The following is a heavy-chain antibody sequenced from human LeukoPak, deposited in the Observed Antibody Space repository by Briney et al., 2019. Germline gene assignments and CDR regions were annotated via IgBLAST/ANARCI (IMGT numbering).Heavy chain of an antibody. CDR3: AREMGVVTAHGIDV. J-gene: IGHJ6*02. Sequence: SETLSLTCIVSGGSISSISSNNYHWGWIRQPPGQGLEWIGSIYYSGSTYYNPSLKSRVTISVDTSKNQFSLKLSSVTAADTALYYCAREMGVVTAHGIDVWGQGTTVTVSS. D-gene: IGHD4-23*01. CDR2: IYYSGST. CDR1: GGSISSISSNNYH. V-gene: IGHV4-39*02.